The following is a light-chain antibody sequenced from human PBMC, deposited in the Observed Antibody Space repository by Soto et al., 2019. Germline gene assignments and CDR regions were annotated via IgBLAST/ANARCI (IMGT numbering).Light chain of an antibody. Sequence: QSVLTQPPSVSGAPGQRVTISCTGSSSNIGAGFDVHWYQQLPTTAPKLLIYDNFNRPSGVPDRFSGSKSGTSASLAITGLQAEDEAAYYCQVYDSSLSGPVFGGGTKLTVL. J-gene: IGLJ3*02. CDR1: SSNIGAGFD. CDR3: QVYDSSLSGPV. V-gene: IGLV1-40*01. CDR2: DNF.